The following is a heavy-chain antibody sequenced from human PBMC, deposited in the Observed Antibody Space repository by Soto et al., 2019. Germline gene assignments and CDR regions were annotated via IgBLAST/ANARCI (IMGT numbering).Heavy chain of an antibody. CDR2: INPNSGGT. D-gene: IGHD3-22*01. Sequence: ASVKVACKASGYTFTGYYMHWVRQSPGQGLEWMGWINPNSGGTNYAQKFQGRVTMTRDTSISTAYMELSRLRSDDTAVYYCARLTMIPLRSPAXFDIWGQGTMVTVSS. CDR3: ARLTMIPLRSPAXFDI. V-gene: IGHV1-2*02. CDR1: GYTFTGYY. J-gene: IGHJ3*02.